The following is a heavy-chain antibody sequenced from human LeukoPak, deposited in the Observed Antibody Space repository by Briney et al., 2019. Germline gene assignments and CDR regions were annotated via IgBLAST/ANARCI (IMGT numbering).Heavy chain of an antibody. Sequence: GSLRLSCAASGFTVSSNYMSWVRQAPGKGLEWVSVIYSGGSTYYADSVKGRFTISRDNSKNTLYLQMNSLRAEDTAVYYCASESTVTTYYYYYGMDVWGQGTTVTVSS. CDR2: IYSGGST. J-gene: IGHJ6*02. CDR3: ASESTVTTYYYYYGMDV. V-gene: IGHV3-66*01. D-gene: IGHD4-4*01. CDR1: GFTVSSNY.